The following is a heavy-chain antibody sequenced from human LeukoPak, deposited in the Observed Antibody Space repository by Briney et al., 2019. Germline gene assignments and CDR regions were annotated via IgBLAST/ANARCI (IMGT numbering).Heavy chain of an antibody. V-gene: IGHV3-21*01. CDR3: ARDQPHYGSGSYYDY. D-gene: IGHD3-10*01. Sequence: GGSLRLSCAASGFTFSSYSMNWVLQAPGKGLEWVSSISSSSSYIYYADSVKGRFTISRDNAKNSLYLQMNSLRAEDTAVYYCARDQPHYGSGSYYDYWGQGTLVTVSS. CDR2: ISSSSSYI. J-gene: IGHJ4*02. CDR1: GFTFSSYS.